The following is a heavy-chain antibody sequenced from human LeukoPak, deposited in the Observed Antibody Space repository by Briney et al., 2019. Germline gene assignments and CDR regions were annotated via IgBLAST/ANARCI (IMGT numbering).Heavy chain of an antibody. CDR2: IYSGGST. Sequence: PGGSLRLSCAASGFTFSNYAMHWVRQAPGKGLEWVSLIYSGGSTYYADSVKGRFTISRDNSKNTLYLQMNSLRAEDTAVYYCAKDGDDYYGSGMNYYMDVWGKGTTVTISS. CDR1: GFTFSNYA. V-gene: IGHV3-NL1*01. D-gene: IGHD3-10*01. J-gene: IGHJ6*03. CDR3: AKDGDDYYGSGMNYYMDV.